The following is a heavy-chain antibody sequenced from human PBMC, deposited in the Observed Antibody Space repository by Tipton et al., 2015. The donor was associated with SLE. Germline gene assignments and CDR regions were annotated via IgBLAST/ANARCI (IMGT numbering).Heavy chain of an antibody. CDR2: INYSGNT. Sequence: TLSLTYAVYGGTFSGYYWSWIRQSPGKGLEWIGEINYSGNTNYNPSLKTRVTMSVDTSMNKFSLKLTSLTPADTAVYFCARSPRGTSWLFDYWGQGALVTVSS. D-gene: IGHD2-2*01. V-gene: IGHV4-34*10. CDR1: GGTFSGYY. CDR3: ARSPRGTSWLFDY. J-gene: IGHJ4*02.